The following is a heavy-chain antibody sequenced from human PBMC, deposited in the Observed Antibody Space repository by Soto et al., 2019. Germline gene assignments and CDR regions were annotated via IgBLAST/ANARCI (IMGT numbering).Heavy chain of an antibody. CDR1: GFTFSSYS. V-gene: IGHV3-48*01. J-gene: IGHJ6*03. Sequence: EVQLVESGGGLVQPGGSLRLSCAASGFTFSSYSMNWVRQAPGKGLEWVSYISSSSSTIYYEDSVKGRFTISRDNAKNSLYLQMNSLRAEDTAVYYCARDTARPYYYYMDVWGKGTTVTVSS. CDR3: ARDTARPYYYYMDV. CDR2: ISSSSSTI. D-gene: IGHD5-18*01.